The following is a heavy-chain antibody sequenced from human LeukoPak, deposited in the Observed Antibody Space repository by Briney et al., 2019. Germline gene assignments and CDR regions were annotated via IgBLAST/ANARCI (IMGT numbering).Heavy chain of an antibody. CDR2: ISDSGSST. CDR3: AKGGAVSSKSIIMVRGTRRYYYNMDV. D-gene: IGHD3-10*01. V-gene: IGHV3-23*01. CDR1: GFTFSSHG. Sequence: GGSLRLSCAAFGFTFSSHGMSWVRQAPGKGLEWVSSISDSGSSTYYADSVKGRFTISRDSSKNTLYLQINSLRAEDTAVYYCAKGGAVSSKSIIMVRGTRRYYYNMDVWGKGTTVTISS. J-gene: IGHJ6*03.